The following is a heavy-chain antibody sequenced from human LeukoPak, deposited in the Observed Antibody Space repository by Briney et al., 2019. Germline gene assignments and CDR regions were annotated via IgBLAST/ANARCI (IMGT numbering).Heavy chain of an antibody. CDR1: GFTVSSNY. D-gene: IGHD3-22*01. Sequence: PGGSLRLSCAASGFTVSSNYMSWVRQAPGKGLEWVSVIYSGGSTYYADSVKGRFTIPRDNSKNTLYLQMNSLRAEDTAVYYCARDAGYYDSSGYHYWGQGTLVTVSS. J-gene: IGHJ4*02. V-gene: IGHV3-53*01. CDR3: ARDAGYYDSSGYHY. CDR2: IYSGGST.